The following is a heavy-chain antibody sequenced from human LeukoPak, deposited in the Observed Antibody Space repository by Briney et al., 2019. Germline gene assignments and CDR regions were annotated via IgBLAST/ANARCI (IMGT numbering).Heavy chain of an antibody. V-gene: IGHV3-49*04. CDR3: TRGDYYDSRGYYLLFDY. CDR2: IRSQAYGGTT. Sequence: GGSLRLSCTASGFTFGDYGMSWVRQTPGKGLEWVGFIRSQAYGGTTEYAASVKGRFTISRDDSKSIAYLQMSSLKTEDTALYFCTRGDYYDSRGYYLLFDYWGQGTLVTVSS. J-gene: IGHJ4*02. D-gene: IGHD3-22*01. CDR1: GFTFGDYG.